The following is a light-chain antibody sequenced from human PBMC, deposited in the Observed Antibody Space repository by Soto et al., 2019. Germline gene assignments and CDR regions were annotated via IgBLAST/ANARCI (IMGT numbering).Light chain of an antibody. CDR1: QSVGSN. Sequence: EIVMTQSPATLSVSPGERATLSCRASQSVGSNLARYQLKPGQAPRLLIYGASTRATGIPAWFSGSGSGTDFTLTISSLQSEDFAIYFFQQYNNWPPESTFGQGTKVEIK. CDR2: GAS. J-gene: IGKJ1*01. CDR3: QQYNNWPPEST. V-gene: IGKV3-15*01.